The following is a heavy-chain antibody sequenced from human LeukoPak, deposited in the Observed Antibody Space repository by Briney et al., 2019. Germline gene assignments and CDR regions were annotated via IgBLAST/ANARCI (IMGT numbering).Heavy chain of an antibody. V-gene: IGHV3-30*02. CDR2: IRYDGSNK. J-gene: IGHJ4*02. CDR3: AKDLKGYCSSTSCYLVDY. Sequence: GGSLRLSCAASGFTFSSYWMSWVRQAPGKGLEWVAFIRYDGSNKYYADSVKGRFTISRDNSKNTLYLQMNSLRAEDTAVYYCAKDLKGYCSSTSCYLVDYWGQGTLVTVSS. D-gene: IGHD2-2*01. CDR1: GFTFSSYW.